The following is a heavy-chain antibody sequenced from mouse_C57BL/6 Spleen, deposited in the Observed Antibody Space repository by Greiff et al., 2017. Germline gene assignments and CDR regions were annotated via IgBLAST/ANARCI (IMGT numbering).Heavy chain of an antibody. Sequence: EVHLVESGPGLVKPSQSLSLTCSVTGYSITSGYYWNWIRQFPGNKLEWMGYISYDGSNNYNPSLKNRISITRDTSKNQFFLKLNSVTTEDTATYYCAREYGYSLFAYWGQGTLVTVSA. CDR2: ISYDGSN. J-gene: IGHJ3*01. V-gene: IGHV3-6*01. CDR3: AREYGYSLFAY. D-gene: IGHD2-2*01. CDR1: GYSITSGYY.